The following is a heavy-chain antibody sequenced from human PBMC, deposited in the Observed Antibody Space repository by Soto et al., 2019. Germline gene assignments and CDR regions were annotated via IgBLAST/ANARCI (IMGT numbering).Heavy chain of an antibody. CDR2: ISYVGSNK. J-gene: IGHJ4*02. D-gene: IGHD2-2*01. V-gene: IGHV3-30-3*01. CDR3: ARGIGHQPRPPPFDY. CDR1: GCTFSSYL. Sequence: PGGSLLLSSAPSGCTFSSYLTHWVHQAPCKALEWVAVISYVGSNKYYAESPQGRFNMSRDNSKKTLYLQLNSLRAEDTPLYYCARGIGHQPRPPPFDYWGQGTLLTV.